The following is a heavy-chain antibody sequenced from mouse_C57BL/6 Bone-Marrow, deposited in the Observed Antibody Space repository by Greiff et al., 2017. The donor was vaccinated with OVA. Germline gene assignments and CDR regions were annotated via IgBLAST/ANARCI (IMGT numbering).Heavy chain of an antibody. D-gene: IGHD2-5*01. CDR3: ARTGYSKRGLLAMDY. V-gene: IGHV1-47*01. J-gene: IGHJ4*01. CDR1: GYTFTTYP. CDR2: FHPYNDDT. Sequence: QVQLQQSGAELVKPGASVKMSCKASGYTFTTYPIEWMKQTHGKSLEWIGNFHPYNDDTKYNEKFKGKATLTVEKSSSTVYLELSRLTSDDSAVYYCARTGYSKRGLLAMDYWGQGTSVTVSS.